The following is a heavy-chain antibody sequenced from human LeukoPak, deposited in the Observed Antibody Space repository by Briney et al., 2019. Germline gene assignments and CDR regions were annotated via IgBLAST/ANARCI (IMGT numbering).Heavy chain of an antibody. Sequence: ASAKVSCKASGYTFTSYAMHWVRQAPGQRLEWMGWINAGNGNTKYSQKFQGRVTITRDTSASTAYMELSSLRSEDTAVYYCASKSLDYGDYVRWGQGTLVTVSS. CDR2: INAGNGNT. J-gene: IGHJ4*02. D-gene: IGHD4-17*01. V-gene: IGHV1-3*01. CDR1: GYTFTSYA. CDR3: ASKSLDYGDYVR.